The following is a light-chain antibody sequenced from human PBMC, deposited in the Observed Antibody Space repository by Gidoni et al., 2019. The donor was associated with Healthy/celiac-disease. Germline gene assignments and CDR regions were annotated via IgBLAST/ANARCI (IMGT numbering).Light chain of an antibody. Sequence: DIVVAQSPAPLSVSPGERATLSCRGSQSVSSNLAWYQQKAGQAPRLLIDGASTRATGIPARFSGSGSGTDFTLTISSLQSEDFAVYYCQQYNNWPRTFGQGTKVEIK. CDR1: QSVSSN. V-gene: IGKV3D-15*01. CDR2: GAS. J-gene: IGKJ1*01. CDR3: QQYNNWPRT.